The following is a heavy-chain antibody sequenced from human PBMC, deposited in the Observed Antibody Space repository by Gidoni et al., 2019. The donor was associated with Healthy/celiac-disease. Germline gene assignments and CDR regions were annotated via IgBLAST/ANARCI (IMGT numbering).Heavy chain of an antibody. CDR2: INSDGSST. Sequence: VQLVESGGGLVQTGGSLRLSCAASGFPFRSYWMHWVRQAPGKGLVWVSRINSDGSSTSYADSVKGLFTISRDNAKNTLYLQMNSLRAEDTAVYYCARDNGFHPGYYGMDVWGQGTTVTVSS. D-gene: IGHD4-17*01. V-gene: IGHV3-74*01. CDR1: GFPFRSYW. J-gene: IGHJ6*02. CDR3: ARDNGFHPGYYGMDV.